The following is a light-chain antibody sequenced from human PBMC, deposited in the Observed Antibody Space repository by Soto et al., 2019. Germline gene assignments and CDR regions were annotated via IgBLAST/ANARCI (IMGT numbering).Light chain of an antibody. Sequence: EIVLTQSPGTLSLSPGERATLSCRPSQSIRGTNLAWYQQKPGQAPRLLIYDASTRATGIPDRFSGSESGTDFTRTISRLEPEDFVVYYCQNYNSSVWTFGQGTHGEIK. CDR3: QNYNSSVWT. CDR2: DAS. J-gene: IGKJ1*01. V-gene: IGKV3-20*01. CDR1: QSIRGTN.